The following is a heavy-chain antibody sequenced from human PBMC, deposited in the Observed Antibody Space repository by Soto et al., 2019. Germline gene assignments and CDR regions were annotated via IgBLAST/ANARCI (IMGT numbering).Heavy chain of an antibody. CDR2: LYYSGRT. CDR1: GGSISSSSYY. Sequence: QLQLQESGPGLVKPSETLSLTCTVSGGSISSSSYYWGWIRQPPGKGLEWIGSLYYSGRTYYNPSLKSRVTIAVDTSKNQFSLKLSSVTAADTAVYYCARTDTAILSLAVDYWGQGTLVTVSS. D-gene: IGHD5-18*01. V-gene: IGHV4-39*01. CDR3: ARTDTAILSLAVDY. J-gene: IGHJ4*02.